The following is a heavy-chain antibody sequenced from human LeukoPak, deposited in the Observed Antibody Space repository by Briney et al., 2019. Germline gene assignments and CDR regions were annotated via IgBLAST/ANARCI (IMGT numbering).Heavy chain of an antibody. Sequence: SGGSLRLSCAASGFTFSSYSMNWVRQAPGKGLEWVSSISSSSSYIYYADSVKGRFTISRDNAKNSLYLQMNSLRAEDTAVYYCARVLTESCTNGVCPNPYYYYYGMDVWGQGTTVTVSS. CDR2: ISSSSSYI. V-gene: IGHV3-21*01. CDR3: ARVLTESCTNGVCPNPYYYYYGMDV. CDR1: GFTFSSYS. D-gene: IGHD2-8*01. J-gene: IGHJ6*02.